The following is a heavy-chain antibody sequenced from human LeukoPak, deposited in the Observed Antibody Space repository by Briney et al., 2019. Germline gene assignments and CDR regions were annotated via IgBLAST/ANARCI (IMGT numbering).Heavy chain of an antibody. CDR3: ARHGGIVVVPAAMGDGMDV. J-gene: IGHJ6*02. Sequence: GESLKISCKGSGYSFTSYWIGWVRQMPGKGLEWTGIIYPGDSDTRYSPSFQGQVTISADKSISTAYLQWSSLKASDTAMYYCARHGGIVVVPAAMGDGMDVWGQGTTVTVSS. CDR1: GYSFTSYW. CDR2: IYPGDSDT. V-gene: IGHV5-51*01. D-gene: IGHD2-2*01.